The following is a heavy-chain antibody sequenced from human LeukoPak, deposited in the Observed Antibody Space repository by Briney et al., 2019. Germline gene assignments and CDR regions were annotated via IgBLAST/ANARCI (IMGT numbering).Heavy chain of an antibody. J-gene: IGHJ4*02. Sequence: ASVKVSCKASGYTFTGYYMHWVRQAPGQGHEWMGWINPNSGGTSYAQKFQGRVTVTRDTSLSTAYMELSGLRSDDTAVYYCARDHFYGSGSPSFAYWGQGTLVTVSS. V-gene: IGHV1-2*02. CDR3: ARDHFYGSGSPSFAY. D-gene: IGHD3-10*01. CDR2: INPNSGGT. CDR1: GYTFTGYY.